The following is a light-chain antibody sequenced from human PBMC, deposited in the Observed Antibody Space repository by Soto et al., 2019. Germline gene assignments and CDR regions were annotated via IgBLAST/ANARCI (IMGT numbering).Light chain of an antibody. J-gene: IGKJ5*01. CDR3: QQRNEWPLT. V-gene: IGKV3-15*01. CDR2: GAS. CDR1: QTVSSN. Sequence: EIVMTQSPATLSVSPGERATLSCRASQTVSSNLAWYQQKPGQAPRLLIYGASTRATGIPARFSGSGSGTEFTLTISSLEPEDFAVYYCQQRNEWPLTFGQGTRLEIK.